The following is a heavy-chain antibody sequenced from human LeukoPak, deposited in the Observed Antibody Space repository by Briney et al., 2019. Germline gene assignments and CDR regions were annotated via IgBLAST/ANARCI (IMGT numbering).Heavy chain of an antibody. Sequence: PGGSLRLSCAASGFTFSIYYMHWVRQAPGKGLVWVSRIYNDDSSTTYAESVKGRFTISSDNGKNTLYLQMSSLRDDDTAVYYCVKGGAWQRNAMDVWGQGTTVTVSS. V-gene: IGHV3-74*01. J-gene: IGHJ6*02. D-gene: IGHD4-17*01. CDR2: IYNDDSST. CDR3: VKGGAWQRNAMDV. CDR1: GFTFSIYY.